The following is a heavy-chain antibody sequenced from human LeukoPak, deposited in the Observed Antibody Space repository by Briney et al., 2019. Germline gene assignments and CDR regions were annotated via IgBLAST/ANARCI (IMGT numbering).Heavy chain of an antibody. CDR2: VYHSGIT. CDR1: GYSISSGYY. J-gene: IGHJ4*01. V-gene: IGHV4-38-2*01. CDR3: ARSVGY. Sequence: SETLSLTCAVSGYSISSGYYWGWIRQPPGKGLEWIGSVYHSGITYYNPSLKSRVTISVDTSKNQFSLKLSSVAADTAVYYCARSVGYWGQGTLVTVSS.